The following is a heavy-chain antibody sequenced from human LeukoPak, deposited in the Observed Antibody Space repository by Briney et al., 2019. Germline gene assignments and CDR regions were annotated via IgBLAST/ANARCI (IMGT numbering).Heavy chain of an antibody. D-gene: IGHD6-6*01. CDR1: GGSISSSNW. Sequence: SETLSLTCAVSGGSISSSNWWSWVRQPPGKGLEWIGYIHYSGSTFYNPSLKSRLTISVDTSKSQFSLKLSSVTAADTAVYYCGSLATPGLYFDYWGQGALVTVSS. CDR2: IHYSGST. V-gene: IGHV4-4*02. CDR3: GSLATPGLYFDY. J-gene: IGHJ4*02.